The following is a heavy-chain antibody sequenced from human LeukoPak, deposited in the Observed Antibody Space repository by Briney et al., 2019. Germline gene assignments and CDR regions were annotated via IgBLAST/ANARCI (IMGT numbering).Heavy chain of an antibody. CDR1: GGTFSSYA. CDR2: IIPILGIA. J-gene: IGHJ3*02. V-gene: IGHV1-69*04. CDR3: ASQIGFCSSTGCYFAVFDI. Sequence: GASVKVSCKASGGTFSSYAISWVRQAPGQGLEWMGRIIPILGIANYAQKFQGRVTITADKSTSTAYMELSSLRSEDTAVYYCASQIGFCSSTGCYFAVFDIWGKGKMVT. D-gene: IGHD2-2*01.